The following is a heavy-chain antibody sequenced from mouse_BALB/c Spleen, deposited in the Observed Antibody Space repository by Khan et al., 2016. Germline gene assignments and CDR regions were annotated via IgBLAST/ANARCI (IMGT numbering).Heavy chain of an antibody. D-gene: IGHD1-1*01. V-gene: IGHV3-2*02. CDR3: ARDTTVVAKDYFDY. Sequence: EVQLQESGPGLVKPSQSLSHTCTVTGYSSTSDYAWNWIRQFPGNKLEWMGYISYSGSTSYNPSLKSRISITRDTSKNQFFLQLNSVTTEDTATYYCARDTTVVAKDYFDYWGQGTTLTVSS. CDR2: ISYSGST. CDR1: GYSSTSDYA. J-gene: IGHJ2*01.